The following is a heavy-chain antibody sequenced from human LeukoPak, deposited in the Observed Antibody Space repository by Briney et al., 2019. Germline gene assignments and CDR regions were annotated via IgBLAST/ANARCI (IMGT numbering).Heavy chain of an antibody. D-gene: IGHD2-8*01. CDR2: INPNRGGT. CDR1: GYTFTGPC. CDR3: ARVEYCTKGVCINFDL. Sequence: ASVKVSCTASGYTFTGPCIHWMRQAPGQGLEWMGWINPNRGGTKYAQKFQGKVTVTRDKSTSTAYMELSGLRADDTAAYYCARVEYCTKGVCINFDLWGQGTLVTVSS. J-gene: IGHJ4*02. V-gene: IGHV1-2*02.